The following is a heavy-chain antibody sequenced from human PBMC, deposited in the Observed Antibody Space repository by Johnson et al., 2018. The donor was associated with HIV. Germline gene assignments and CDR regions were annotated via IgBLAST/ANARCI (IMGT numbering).Heavy chain of an antibody. CDR1: GFTFSSYA. D-gene: IGHD3-16*01. V-gene: IGHV3-30-3*01. CDR2: ISYDGSNK. CDR3: ARPLGPPLWHDAFDI. Sequence: QVQLVESGGGVVQPGRSLRLSCAASGFTFSSYAMHWVRQAPGKGLEWVAVISYDGSNKYYADSVTGRFTISRDNSKHTLYLQMNSLRAEDTAVYYCARPLGPPLWHDAFDIWGQGTMVTVSS. J-gene: IGHJ3*02.